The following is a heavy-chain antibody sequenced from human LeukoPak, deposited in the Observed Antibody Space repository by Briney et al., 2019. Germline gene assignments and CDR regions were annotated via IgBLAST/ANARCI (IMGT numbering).Heavy chain of an antibody. CDR3: ATWGYCSSTSCYTYYYYMDV. V-gene: IGHV4-4*07. CDR2: IYTSGST. D-gene: IGHD2-2*02. J-gene: IGHJ6*03. CDR1: GGSIISYY. Sequence: SETLSLTCTVSGGSIISYYWSWIRQPAGKGLEWIGRIYTSGSTNYNPSLKSRVTISVDKSKNQFSLKLSSVTAADTAVYYCATWGYCSSTSCYTYYYYMDVWGKGTTVTVSS.